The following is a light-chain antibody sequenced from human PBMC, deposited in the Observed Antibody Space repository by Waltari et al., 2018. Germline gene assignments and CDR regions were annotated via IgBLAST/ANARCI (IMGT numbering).Light chain of an antibody. CDR3: QSYGSKIVV. V-gene: IGLV6-57*04. CDR1: SGSIASNF. Sequence: NFMLTQPHSVSESPGKTVAISCTRSSGSIASNFVQWYQQRPGSAPTLVIYEDSERPSGVPDRFSGSIDRSSNSASLTISELKTEDEAEYYCQSYGSKIVVFGSATKLTVL. CDR2: EDS. J-gene: IGLJ2*01.